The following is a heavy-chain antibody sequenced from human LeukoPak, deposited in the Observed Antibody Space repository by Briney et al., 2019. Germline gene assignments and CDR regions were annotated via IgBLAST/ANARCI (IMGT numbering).Heavy chain of an antibody. D-gene: IGHD1-1*01. CDR2: ISWNSGII. Sequence: GGSLRLSCAASGFTFDDYAMHWVRQAPGKGLEWVSGISWNSGIIGYADSVKGRFTISRDNARNTLYLQMNSLRAEDTAVYYCARDLSHTNEEFDYWGQGTLVTVSS. CDR1: GFTFDDYA. CDR3: ARDLSHTNEEFDY. V-gene: IGHV3-9*01. J-gene: IGHJ4*02.